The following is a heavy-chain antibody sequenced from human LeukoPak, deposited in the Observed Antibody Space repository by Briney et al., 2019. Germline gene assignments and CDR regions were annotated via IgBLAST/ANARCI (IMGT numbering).Heavy chain of an antibody. D-gene: IGHD6-13*01. Sequence: GGSLRLSCVASGFTFSNYAMSWIRQAPGKGLEWVSSIGVGGTTTYYADSVKGRFSISRDNSENTLYLQMYGLRADDTAVYSCAKSFTSSSSDYWGQGTLVTVSS. V-gene: IGHV3-23*01. CDR2: IGVGGTTT. CDR1: GFTFSNYA. CDR3: AKSFTSSSSDY. J-gene: IGHJ4*02.